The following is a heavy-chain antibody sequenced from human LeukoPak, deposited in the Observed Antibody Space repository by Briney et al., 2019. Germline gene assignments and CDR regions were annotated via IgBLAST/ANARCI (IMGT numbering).Heavy chain of an antibody. J-gene: IGHJ4*02. CDR1: GGSFSGYY. D-gene: IGHD5-18*01. V-gene: IGHV4-34*01. CDR2: INHSGST. CDR3: ARERRQSYGPIDY. Sequence: KPSETLSLTCAVYGGSFSGYYWSWIRQPPGKGLEWIGEINHSGSTNYNPSLKSRVTISVDTSKNHFSLNLSAVTAADTPVSYCARERRQSYGPIDYWGQGTLVTVSS.